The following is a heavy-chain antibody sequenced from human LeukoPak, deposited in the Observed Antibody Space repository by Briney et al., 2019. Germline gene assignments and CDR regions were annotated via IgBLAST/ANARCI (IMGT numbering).Heavy chain of an antibody. D-gene: IGHD1-26*01. CDR1: AFTFSDYS. CDR2: ISGRSSTI. Sequence: PGESLRLSCAASAFTFSDYSMNWARQAPGKGLEWVSYISGRSSTIYYADSVKGRFTISRDNAKNLMYLQMNSLRAEDTAVYYCARDRIKSGSYYFDYWGQGTLVTVSS. J-gene: IGHJ4*02. V-gene: IGHV3-48*01. CDR3: ARDRIKSGSYYFDY.